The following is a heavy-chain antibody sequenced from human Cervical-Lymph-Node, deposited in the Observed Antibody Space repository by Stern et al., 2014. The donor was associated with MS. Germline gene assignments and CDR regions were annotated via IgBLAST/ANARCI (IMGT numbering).Heavy chain of an antibody. CDR3: TRDPRGYCSGGSCYQGFFDS. Sequence: VQLVQSGGGVVQPGRSLRLSCAASGFIFRNSGMHWVRQAPGKGLEWVAVVRQAGSNKYYADSVKGRFTISRDNSNNMVDLQMSSLRVEDMGIYYCTRDPRGYCSGGSCYQGFFDSWGRGTLVTVSS. V-gene: IGHV3-33*01. D-gene: IGHD2-15*01. CDR1: GFIFRNSG. CDR2: VRQAGSNK. J-gene: IGHJ4*02.